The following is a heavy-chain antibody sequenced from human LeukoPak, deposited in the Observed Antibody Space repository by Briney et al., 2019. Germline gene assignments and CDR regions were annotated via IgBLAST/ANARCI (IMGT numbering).Heavy chain of an antibody. V-gene: IGHV4-38-2*02. Sequence: SETLSLTCTVSGQSIINNYYWGWIRQSPGKGLEWIGSIHHSGNRFESGSTHYNPSLRSRVTVSADTSKNEFSLTLRPVTAADTAVYFCARNASSGFFNAWGRGTLVTVSS. CDR3: ARNASSGFFNA. CDR1: GQSIINNYY. J-gene: IGHJ1*01. CDR2: IHHSGNRFESGST. D-gene: IGHD6-25*01.